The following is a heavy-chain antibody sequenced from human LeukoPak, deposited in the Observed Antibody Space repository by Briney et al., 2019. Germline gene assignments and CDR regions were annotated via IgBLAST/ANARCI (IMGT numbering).Heavy chain of an antibody. CDR3: ARDLSGVTGYTYGRGIDY. V-gene: IGHV3-7*01. J-gene: IGHJ4*02. Sequence: GGSLRLSCAASGFTFSSYWMSWVRQAPGKGLEWVANIKKGGSEKYYVDSVKGRFTISRDNAKTSLYLQMNSLRAEDTAVYYCARDLSGVTGYTYGRGIDYWGQGTLVTVSS. D-gene: IGHD5-18*01. CDR2: IKKGGSEK. CDR1: GFTFSSYW.